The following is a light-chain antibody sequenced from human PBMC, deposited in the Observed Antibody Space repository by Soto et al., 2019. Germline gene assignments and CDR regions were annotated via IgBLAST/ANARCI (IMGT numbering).Light chain of an antibody. CDR3: SPHTSSTTYL. V-gene: IGLV2-14*01. CDR2: EVT. J-gene: IGLJ1*01. Sequence: QSVLTQPASVCGSPGQSITISCTGTSSDVGAYNYVSWYQKHPGKAPKLIIFEVTYRPSEVSNRFSGSKSGNTASLTISGLQADDEAEYYCSPHTSSTTYLFGTGTKVTVL. CDR1: SSDVGAYNY.